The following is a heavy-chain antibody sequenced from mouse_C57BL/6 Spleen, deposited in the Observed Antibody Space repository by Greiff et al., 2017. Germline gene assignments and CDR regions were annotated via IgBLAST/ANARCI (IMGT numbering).Heavy chain of an antibody. J-gene: IGHJ4*01. CDR2: IDPSDSYT. Sequence: VQLQQPGAELVRPGTSVKLSCKASGYTFTSYWMHWVKQRPGQGLEWIGVIDPSDSYTNYNQKFKGKATLTVDTSSSTAYMQLSSLTSEDSAGSYCERLGDSNDDAMDYWGQGTSVTVSS. D-gene: IGHD2-12*01. CDR1: GYTFTSYW. CDR3: ERLGDSNDDAMDY. V-gene: IGHV1-59*01.